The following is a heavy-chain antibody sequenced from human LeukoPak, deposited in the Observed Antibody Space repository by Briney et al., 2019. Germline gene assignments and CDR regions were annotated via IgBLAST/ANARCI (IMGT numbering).Heavy chain of an antibody. J-gene: IGHJ4*02. D-gene: IGHD3-9*01. CDR1: GYSISSDYY. CDR3: ARVRVGYYKRSPHFDY. Sequence: SETLSLTCTVSGYSISSDYYWGWIRQPPGKGLEWIGSLSHSGSTYYNPSLKSRVTISVDTSKNQFSLRLSSVTAADTAVYYCARVRVGYYKRSPHFDYWGQGTLVTVSS. V-gene: IGHV4-38-2*02. CDR2: LSHSGST.